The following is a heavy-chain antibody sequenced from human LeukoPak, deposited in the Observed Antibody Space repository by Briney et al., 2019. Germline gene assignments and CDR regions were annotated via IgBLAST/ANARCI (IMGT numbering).Heavy chain of an antibody. D-gene: IGHD3-22*01. CDR3: ARRNYYDSSGYSVCYYMDV. V-gene: IGHV3-48*04. Sequence: TGGSLRLSCEASGFTFSNFGMKWVRQAPGKGLEWVSYISATSTVIYYADSVKGRFTISRDNAKNSLYLQMNSLRAEDTAVYYCARRNYYDSSGYSVCYYMDVWGKGTTVTI. CDR1: GFTFSNFG. J-gene: IGHJ6*03. CDR2: ISATSTVI.